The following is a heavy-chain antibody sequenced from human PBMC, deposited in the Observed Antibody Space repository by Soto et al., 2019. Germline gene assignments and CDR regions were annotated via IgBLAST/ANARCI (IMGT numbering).Heavy chain of an antibody. J-gene: IGHJ4*02. V-gene: IGHV5-51*01. Sequence: GESLKISCQGSGYTFASYWIGWVRQTPGKGLEWMGLIYPGDSYTNYSPSFQGHVTISADKSISTAYLQWSNLKASDTAMYYCARLQAAAGDNDLTFDYWGQGTPVTVSS. CDR3: ARLQAAAGDNDLTFDY. CDR1: GYTFASYW. CDR2: IYPGDSYT. D-gene: IGHD6-13*01.